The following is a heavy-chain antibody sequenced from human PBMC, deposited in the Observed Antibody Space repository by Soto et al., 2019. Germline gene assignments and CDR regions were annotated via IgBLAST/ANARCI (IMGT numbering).Heavy chain of an antibody. CDR2: INHSGST. CDR1: GGSFSGYY. J-gene: IGHJ5*02. Sequence: QVQLQQWGAGLLKPSETLSLTCAVYGGSFSGYYWSWIRQPPGKGLEWIGEINHSGSTNYNPSLKSRVTISVDKSKNQFSLKLSSFTAADTAVYYCARRPKDRVVLRGVGWFDPCGQGTLVTVSS. D-gene: IGHD3-3*01. CDR3: ARRPKDRVVLRGVGWFDP. V-gene: IGHV4-34*01.